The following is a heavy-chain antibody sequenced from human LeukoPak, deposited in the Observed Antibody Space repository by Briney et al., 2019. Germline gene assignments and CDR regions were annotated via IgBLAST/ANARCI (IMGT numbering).Heavy chain of an antibody. CDR3: ARQDNWNDGEDAFDI. Sequence: GESLKISCKGSGYSFTSYWIGWVRQMPGKGLEWMGIIYPGDSDTRYSPSFQGQVTISADKSISTAYLQWSSLKASDTAMYYCARQDNWNDGEDAFDIWGQGTMVTVSS. CDR1: GYSFTSYW. V-gene: IGHV5-51*01. J-gene: IGHJ3*02. D-gene: IGHD1-1*01. CDR2: IYPGDSDT.